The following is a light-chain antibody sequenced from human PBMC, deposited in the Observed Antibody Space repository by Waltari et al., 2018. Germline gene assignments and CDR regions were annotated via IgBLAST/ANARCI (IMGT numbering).Light chain of an antibody. CDR3: NSRDSSGSHYV. Sequence: SSELTQDPAVSVALGQTVRLTCQGDSLRRTYASWYQQKSEQAPILVIYGRHNRPSGIPDRFSGSSSGNSASLTITGAQAEDEADYYCNSRDSSGSHYVFGAGTKVTVL. V-gene: IGLV3-19*01. CDR2: GRH. J-gene: IGLJ1*01. CDR1: SLRRTY.